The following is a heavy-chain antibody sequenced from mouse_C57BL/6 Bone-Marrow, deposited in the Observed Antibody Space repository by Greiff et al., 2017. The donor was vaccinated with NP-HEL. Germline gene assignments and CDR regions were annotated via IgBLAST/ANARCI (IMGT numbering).Heavy chain of an antibody. CDR3: ARGGYYGSSYVPSFDY. V-gene: IGHV1-67*01. Sequence: LVESGPELVRPGVSVKISCKGSGYTFTDYAMHWVKQSHAKSLEWIGVISTYYGDASYNQKFKDKATMTVDKSSSTAYMELARLTSEDSAVYYCARGGYYGSSYVPSFDYWGQGTTLTVSS. CDR2: ISTYYGDA. CDR1: GYTFTDYA. J-gene: IGHJ2*01. D-gene: IGHD1-1*01.